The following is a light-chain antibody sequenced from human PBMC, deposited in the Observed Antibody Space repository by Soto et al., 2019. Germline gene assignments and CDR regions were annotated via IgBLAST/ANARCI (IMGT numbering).Light chain of an antibody. CDR1: SSDIGSYNL. Sequence: QSALTQPASVSGSPGQSITVSCTGTSSDIGSYNLVSWYQHHPGKAPKLMIYAVSKRPSGVSSRFSGSKSGNTASPTISGLQAEDEADYFCCSYAGSSTVLFGGGTKVTVL. CDR3: CSYAGSSTVL. V-gene: IGLV2-23*02. J-gene: IGLJ3*02. CDR2: AVS.